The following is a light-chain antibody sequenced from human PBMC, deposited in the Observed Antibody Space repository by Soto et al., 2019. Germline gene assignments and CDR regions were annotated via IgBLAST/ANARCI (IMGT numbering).Light chain of an antibody. Sequence: EIVLTQSPATLPLSPGERATLACRASQSVSSYLAWYQQHPCQAPRLLIHDASNRSTGIPDRFSGSGSGTGFTLTISSLEPEACVVYYCQQRSNWLTFGGGTKVEIK. CDR3: QQRSNWLT. CDR2: DAS. V-gene: IGKV3-11*01. J-gene: IGKJ4*01. CDR1: QSVSSY.